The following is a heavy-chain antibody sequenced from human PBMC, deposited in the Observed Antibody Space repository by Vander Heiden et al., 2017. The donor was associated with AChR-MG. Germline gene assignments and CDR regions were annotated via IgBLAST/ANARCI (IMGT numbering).Heavy chain of an antibody. CDR2: ISSSGTYI. D-gene: IGHD3-16*01. CDR3: ARDILQGGY. J-gene: IGHJ4*02. CDR1: GFTLSSYS. Sequence: EVQLVESGGGLVKPGGSLRLSCAASGFTLSSYSMNWVRQAPGKGLEWVSSISSSGTYIYYADSVKGRFTVSRDNAKNSLYLQMNSLRAEDTAVYYCARDILQGGYWGQGTLVTVSS. V-gene: IGHV3-21*06.